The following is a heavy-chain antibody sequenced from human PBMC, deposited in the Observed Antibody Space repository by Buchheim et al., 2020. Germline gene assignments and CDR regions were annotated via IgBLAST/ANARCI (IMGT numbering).Heavy chain of an antibody. J-gene: IGHJ6*02. CDR3: ARCGVAARTAYYYCYGMDV. D-gene: IGHD6-6*01. CDR2: IISIFGTA. Sequence: QVQLVQSGAEVKKPGSSVKVSCKASGGTFSSYAISWVRQAPGQGLEWMGGIISIFGTANYAQKFQGRVTITADESTSTAYMELSSLKYEDTTVYYCARCGVAARTAYYYCYGMDVWGQGTT. V-gene: IGHV1-69*01. CDR1: GGTFSSYA.